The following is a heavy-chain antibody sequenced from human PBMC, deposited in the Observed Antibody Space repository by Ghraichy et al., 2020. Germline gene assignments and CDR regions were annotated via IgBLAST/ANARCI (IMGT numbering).Heavy chain of an antibody. J-gene: IGHJ4*02. Sequence: GSLRLSCVASGFTFSSYSMNWVRQAPGKGLEWVSSISSSSSYIYYADSVKGRFTISRDNAKNSLYLQMNSLRAEDTAVYYCARDPTYYYDSSGYYPGAYYFDYWGQGTLVTVSS. D-gene: IGHD3-22*01. CDR3: ARDPTYYYDSSGYYPGAYYFDY. V-gene: IGHV3-21*01. CDR1: GFTFSSYS. CDR2: ISSSSSYI.